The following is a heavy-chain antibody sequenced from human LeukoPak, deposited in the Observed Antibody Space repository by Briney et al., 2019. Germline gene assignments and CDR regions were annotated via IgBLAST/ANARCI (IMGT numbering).Heavy chain of an antibody. D-gene: IGHD5-18*01. J-gene: IGHJ5*02. CDR1: GYTFTSYG. V-gene: IGHV1-18*01. Sequence: ASVKVSCKASGYTFTSYGISWVRQAPGQGLEWMGWISAYNGNTNYAQKPQGRVTMTTDTSTSTAYMELRSLRSDDTAVYYCARVDTRMGWFDPWGQGTLVTVSS. CDR2: ISAYNGNT. CDR3: ARVDTRMGWFDP.